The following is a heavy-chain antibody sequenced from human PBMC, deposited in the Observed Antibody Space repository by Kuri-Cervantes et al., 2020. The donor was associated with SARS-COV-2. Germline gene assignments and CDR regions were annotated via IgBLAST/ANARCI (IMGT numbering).Heavy chain of an antibody. J-gene: IGHJ6*02. Sequence: GPPQMKPTQSRILTGKFFGFSLTTSGEGVRWLRLPPGKALEWLALIYWDDDKRYSLSLKSMLIITKDTSKNQVVLTMTNMDPADTGTYYCAHSPPPLDDHYGMDVWGQGTAVTASS. D-gene: IGHD1-14*01. CDR1: GFSLTTSGEG. V-gene: IGHV2-5*02. CDR3: AHSPPPLDDHYGMDV. CDR2: IYWDDDK.